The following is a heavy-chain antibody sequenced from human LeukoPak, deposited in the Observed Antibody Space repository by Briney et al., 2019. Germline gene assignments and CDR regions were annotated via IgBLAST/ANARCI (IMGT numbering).Heavy chain of an antibody. CDR3: ARHGTSWDEYFHH. J-gene: IGHJ1*01. CDR1: GGSINSDTSY. V-gene: IGHV4-39*01. CDR2: IYYSGST. Sequence: SETQSLTCAVSGGSINSDTSYWGWVRQPPEKGLEWIGSIYYSGSTYYNPSLQSRVTISVDTSKNQFSLNLGSVTAADTAIYYCARHGTSWDEYFHHWGQGTLVTVSS. D-gene: IGHD1-26*01.